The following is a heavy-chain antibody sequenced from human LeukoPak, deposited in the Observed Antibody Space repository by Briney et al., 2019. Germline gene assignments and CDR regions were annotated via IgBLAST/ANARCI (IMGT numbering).Heavy chain of an antibody. CDR2: IIPIFGTA. J-gene: IGHJ4*02. CDR3: ARSAVAGSRFDY. CDR1: GGTFSSYA. Sequence: ASVKVPCKASGGTFSSYAISWVRQAPGQGLEWMGGIIPIFGTANYAQKFQGRVTITADESTSTAYMELSSLRSEDTAVYYCARSAVAGSRFDYWGQGTLVTVSS. V-gene: IGHV1-69*01. D-gene: IGHD6-19*01.